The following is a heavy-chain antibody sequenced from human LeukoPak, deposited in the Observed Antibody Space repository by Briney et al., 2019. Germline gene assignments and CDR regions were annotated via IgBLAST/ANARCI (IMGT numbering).Heavy chain of an antibody. J-gene: IGHJ4*02. CDR1: GVTFSTFSNY. Sequence: GSLRLSCAASGVTFSTFSNYGMSWVRQAPGKGLEWIGNIYYSGSTYYNPSLKSRLTISVDTSQGQFSLRLSSVTAADTGLYYCTRGSYDVLTGYSTLGEYWDQGALVTVSS. V-gene: IGHV4-39*01. CDR3: TRGSYDVLTGYSTLGEY. D-gene: IGHD3-9*01. CDR2: IYYSGST.